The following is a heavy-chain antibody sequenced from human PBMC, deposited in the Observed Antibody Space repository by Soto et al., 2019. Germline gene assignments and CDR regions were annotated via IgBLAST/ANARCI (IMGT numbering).Heavy chain of an antibody. J-gene: IGHJ4*02. CDR1: GGSISSGGYY. CDR3: ARGRTTVEFDY. D-gene: IGHD4-17*01. V-gene: IGHV4-31*03. CDR2: IYYSGST. Sequence: SETLSLTCTVSGGSISSGGYYWSWIRQHPGKGLEWIGYIYYSGSTYYNPSLKSRVTISVDTSKNQFSLKLSSVTAADTAVYYCARGRTTVEFDYWGQGTLVTVSS.